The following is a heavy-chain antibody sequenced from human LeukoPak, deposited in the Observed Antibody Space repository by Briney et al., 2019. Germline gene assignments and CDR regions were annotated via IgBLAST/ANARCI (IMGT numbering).Heavy chain of an antibody. Sequence: GGSLRLSCAASGFMFNTYSMNWVRQAPGKGLEWISYIGSSTGTIYYADSVKGRFTISRDNAKNSLYLQVNSLRVEDTAVYYCARGEWSSSPFDYWGQGTLVTVSS. CDR1: GFMFNTYS. CDR2: IGSSTGTI. D-gene: IGHD6-6*01. CDR3: ARGEWSSSPFDY. J-gene: IGHJ4*02. V-gene: IGHV3-48*01.